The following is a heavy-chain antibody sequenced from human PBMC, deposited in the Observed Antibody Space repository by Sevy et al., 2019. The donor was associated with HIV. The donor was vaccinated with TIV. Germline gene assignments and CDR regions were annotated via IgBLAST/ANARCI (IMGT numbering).Heavy chain of an antibody. V-gene: IGHV3-53*01. CDR2: IYSGGNT. Sequence: GGSLRLSCAASGFTVSSNYMTWVRQAPGKGLEWVSVIYSGGNTYYADSVKGRFTISRDNSKNTMYLQMTSLRVEDTAVYYGAGDRRGYCSSTGCCPYGMDVWGQGTTVTVSS. J-gene: IGHJ6*02. CDR1: GFTVSSNY. D-gene: IGHD2-2*01. CDR3: AGDRRGYCSSTGCCPYGMDV.